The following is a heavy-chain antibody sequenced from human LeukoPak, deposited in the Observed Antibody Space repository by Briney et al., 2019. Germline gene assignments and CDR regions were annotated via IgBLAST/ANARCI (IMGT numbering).Heavy chain of an antibody. D-gene: IGHD2-2*01. J-gene: IGHJ6*03. V-gene: IGHV3-7*01. CDR1: GFTFSSYW. CDR3: ARDVIDIVVVPAATGGYYYMDV. CDR2: IKQDGSEK. Sequence: PGGSLRLSCAASGFTFSSYWRSWVRQAPGKGLEWVANIKQDGSEKYYVDSVKGRFTISRDNAKNSLYLQMNSLRAEDTAVYYCARDVIDIVVVPAATGGYYYMDVWGKGTTVTVSS.